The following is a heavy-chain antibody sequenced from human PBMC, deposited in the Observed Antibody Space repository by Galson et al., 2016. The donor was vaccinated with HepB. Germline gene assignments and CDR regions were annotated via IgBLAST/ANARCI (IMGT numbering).Heavy chain of an antibody. Sequence: SVKVSCKASGYTFTTYGISWVRQAPGQGLEWMGWISTYNGDTKYTQNLQDRVTMTTDTSTSTAYMELRSLRSADTAVYYCARDPGSRGYYDSRGYPTYYYGMDVWGQGTTVTVSS. CDR3: ARDPGSRGYYDSRGYPTYYYGMDV. D-gene: IGHD3-22*01. J-gene: IGHJ6*02. CDR1: GYTFTTYG. V-gene: IGHV1-18*04. CDR2: ISTYNGDT.